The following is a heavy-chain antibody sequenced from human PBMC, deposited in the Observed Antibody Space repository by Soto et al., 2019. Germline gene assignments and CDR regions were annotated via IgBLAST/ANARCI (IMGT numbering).Heavy chain of an antibody. Sequence: QVQLVQSGAEVKKPGASVKVSCKAAAYTFTSYDINWVRQATGQDFEWMGWMNPNNGNTAYAQKFQGRVTXTXXTAKSTACMELSSLTSEDTAVYYCARGPRNWGVDYWGQGTLVTVSS. J-gene: IGHJ4*02. CDR3: ARGPRNWGVDY. D-gene: IGHD7-27*01. V-gene: IGHV1-8*01. CDR1: AYTFTSYD. CDR2: MNPNNGNT.